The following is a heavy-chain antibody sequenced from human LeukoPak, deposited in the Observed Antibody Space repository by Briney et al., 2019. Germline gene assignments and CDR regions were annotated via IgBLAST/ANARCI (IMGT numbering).Heavy chain of an antibody. CDR2: IYYSGTT. V-gene: IGHV4-30-4*01. J-gene: IGHJ4*02. Sequence: SQTLSLTCTVSGGAISSGDYYWRWIRQPPGKGLEWIGYIYYSGTTYNNPSLKSRVTISVDTSNNQFSLKLNSVTAADTAVYFCARGPGYCGGGTCYLHFDYWGQGTLVTVSS. CDR1: GGAISSGDYY. D-gene: IGHD2-15*01. CDR3: ARGPGYCGGGTCYLHFDY.